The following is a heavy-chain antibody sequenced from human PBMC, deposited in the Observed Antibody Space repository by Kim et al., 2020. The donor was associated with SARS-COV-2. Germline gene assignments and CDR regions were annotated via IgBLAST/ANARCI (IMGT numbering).Heavy chain of an antibody. D-gene: IGHD6-19*01. CDR1: GFTFSSYG. Sequence: GGSLRLSCAASGFTFSSYGMHWVRQAPGKGLEWVAVISYDGSNKYYADSVKGRFTISRDNSKNTLYLQMNSLRAEDTAVYYCAKELAGGSFVYYYYGMDVWGQGTTVTVSS. CDR3: AKELAGGSFVYYYYGMDV. CDR2: ISYDGSNK. V-gene: IGHV3-30*18. J-gene: IGHJ6*02.